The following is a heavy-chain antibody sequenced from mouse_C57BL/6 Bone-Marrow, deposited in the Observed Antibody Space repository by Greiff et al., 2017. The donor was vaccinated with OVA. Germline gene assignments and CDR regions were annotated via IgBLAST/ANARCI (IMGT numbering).Heavy chain of an antibody. CDR1: GYTFTDYE. CDR2: IDPETGGT. J-gene: IGHJ4*01. D-gene: IGHD1-1*01. Sequence: VKLQQSGAELVRPGASVTLSCKASGYTFTDYEMHWVKQTPVHGLEWIGAIDPETGGTAYNQKFKGKAILTADKSSSTAYMELRSLTSEDSAVYYFFTTVDMDYWGQGTSVTVSS. CDR3: FTTVDMDY. V-gene: IGHV1-15*01.